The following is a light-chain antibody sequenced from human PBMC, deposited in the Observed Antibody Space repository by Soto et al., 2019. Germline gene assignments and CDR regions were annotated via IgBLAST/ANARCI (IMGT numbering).Light chain of an antibody. CDR1: QSVSSY. Sequence: ESVLTQSPATLSLSPGERATLSCRASQSVSSYLAWYQQKPGQAPRLLIYDASNRASGIPARFSGGGSGTHFTLTIRSLEPEDCAVYYCQQRFNWPRFTFGQGTKLEIK. V-gene: IGKV3-11*01. J-gene: IGKJ2*01. CDR3: QQRFNWPRFT. CDR2: DAS.